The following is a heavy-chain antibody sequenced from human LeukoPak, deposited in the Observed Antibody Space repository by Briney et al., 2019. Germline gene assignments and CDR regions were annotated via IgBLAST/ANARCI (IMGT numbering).Heavy chain of an antibody. CDR3: ARSMVRGVIIRGSFDY. CDR2: ISAYNGNT. J-gene: IGHJ4*02. CDR1: GYTFTSYG. Sequence: ASVKVSCKASGYTFTSYGISWVRQAPGQGLEWMGWISAYNGNTNYAQKLQGRVTMTTDTSTSTAYMELRSLRSDDTAVYYCARSMVRGVIIRGSFDYWGQGTLVTVSS. D-gene: IGHD3-10*01. V-gene: IGHV1-18*01.